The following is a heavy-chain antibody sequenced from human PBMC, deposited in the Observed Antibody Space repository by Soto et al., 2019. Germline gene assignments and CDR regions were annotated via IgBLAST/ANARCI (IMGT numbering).Heavy chain of an antibody. Sequence: PSETLSLTCAVSGAPVSSTYWWSWVRQPPGKGPEWIGEINHRGSANYNPSLKSRVTISVDISKSQFSLRLTSVTAADTAVYYCARYNAASGTYYFDFWGQGALVNVSS. CDR3: ARYNAASGTYYFDF. CDR1: GAPVSSTYW. D-gene: IGHD6-13*01. J-gene: IGHJ4*02. V-gene: IGHV4-4*02. CDR2: INHRGSA.